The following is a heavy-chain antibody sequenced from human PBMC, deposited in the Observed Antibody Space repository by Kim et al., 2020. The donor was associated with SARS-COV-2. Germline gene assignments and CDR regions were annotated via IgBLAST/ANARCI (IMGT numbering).Heavy chain of an antibody. CDR1: GYTFTSYA. V-gene: IGHV1-3*01. J-gene: IGHJ6*02. CDR3: ARDRYYYGSGSYYNNYYYGMDV. D-gene: IGHD3-10*01. Sequence: ASVKVSCKASGYTFTSYAMHWVRQAPGQRLEWMGWINAGNGNTKYSQKLQGRVTITRDTSASTAYMELSSLRSEDTAVYYCARDRYYYGSGSYYNNYYYGMDVWGQGTTVTVSS. CDR2: INAGNGNT.